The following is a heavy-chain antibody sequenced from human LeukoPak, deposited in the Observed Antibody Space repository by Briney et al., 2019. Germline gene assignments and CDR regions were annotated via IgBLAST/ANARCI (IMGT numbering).Heavy chain of an antibody. CDR1: GGSISSGRYY. V-gene: IGHV4-61*02. CDR3: ARLLVPSGRKNKKYSSGWYYMDV. J-gene: IGHJ6*03. Sequence: SETLSLTCTVSGGSISSGRYYWSWIRQPAGKGLEWIGRIYTSGSTNYNPSLKSRVTISVDTSKNQFSLKLSSVTAADTAVYYCARLLVPSGRKNKKYSSGWYYMDVWGKGTTVTISS. CDR2: IYTSGST. D-gene: IGHD6-19*01.